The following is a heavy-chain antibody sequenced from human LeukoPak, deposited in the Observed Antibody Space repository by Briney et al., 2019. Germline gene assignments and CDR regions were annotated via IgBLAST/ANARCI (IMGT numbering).Heavy chain of an antibody. CDR1: GXTVSSNH. CDR3: VRDAS. V-gene: IGHV3-66*01. Sequence: PGGSLRLSCAVSGXTVSSNHMSWVRQAPGKGLEWVSAIYSGGGTYYADSVRGRFTLSRDNSKNTLYLQMNSLRAEDTAVYYCVRDASWGQGTLVTASS. CDR2: IYSGGGT. J-gene: IGHJ4*02.